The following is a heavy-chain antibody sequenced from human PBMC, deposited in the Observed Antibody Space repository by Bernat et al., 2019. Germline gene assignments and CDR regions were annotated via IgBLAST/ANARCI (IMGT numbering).Heavy chain of an antibody. V-gene: IGHV3-7*03. CDR1: GFTFSSYW. J-gene: IGHJ6*02. CDR2: IKQDGREK. CDR3: AREWGRYDFWSGYWDYYYYGMDV. D-gene: IGHD3-3*01. Sequence: EVQLVESGGGLVQPGGSLRLSCAASGFTFSSYWMSWVRQAPGKGLEWVANIKQDGREKYYVDSVKGRFTISRDNAKNSLYLQMNSLRAEDTAVYYCAREWGRYDFWSGYWDYYYYGMDVWGQGTTVTVPS.